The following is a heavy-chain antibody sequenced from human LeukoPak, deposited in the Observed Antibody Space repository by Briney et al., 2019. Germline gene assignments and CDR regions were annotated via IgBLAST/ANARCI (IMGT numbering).Heavy chain of an antibody. Sequence: SETLSLTCTVSGGSISSSSYYWGWIRQPPGKGLEWIGSIYYSGSTYYNPSLKSRVTISVDTSKNQFSLKLSSVTAADTAVYYCARSDPAADYWGQGTLVTVSS. CDR1: GGSISSSSYY. D-gene: IGHD6-13*01. V-gene: IGHV4-39*01. CDR3: ARSDPAADY. J-gene: IGHJ4*02. CDR2: IYYSGST.